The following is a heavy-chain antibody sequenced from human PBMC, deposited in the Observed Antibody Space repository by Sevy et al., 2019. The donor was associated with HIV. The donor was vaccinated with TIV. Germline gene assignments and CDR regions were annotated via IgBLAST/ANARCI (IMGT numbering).Heavy chain of an antibody. CDR1: GGSISSSSYY. CDR3: AGGIYDFWSGYYTVGHWFDP. Sequence: SETLSLTCTVSGGSISSSSYYWGWIRQPPGKGLEWIGSIYYSGSTYYNPSLKSRVTISVDTSKNQFSLKLSSVTAADTAVYYCAGGIYDFWSGYYTVGHWFDPWGQGTLVTVSS. D-gene: IGHD3-3*01. CDR2: IYYSGST. V-gene: IGHV4-39*01. J-gene: IGHJ5*02.